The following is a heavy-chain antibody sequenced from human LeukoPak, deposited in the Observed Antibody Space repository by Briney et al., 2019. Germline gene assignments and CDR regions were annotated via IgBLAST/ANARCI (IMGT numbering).Heavy chain of an antibody. CDR1: GDSISSSGYY. Sequence: SETLSLTCTVSGDSISSSGYYWGWIRQSPGKGLEWIGTINYSGNTYYNPSLKSRVTISVDTSKNQFSLKLSSVTAADTAVYYCARDSLSIAAVLSAFDPWGQGTLVTVSS. D-gene: IGHD6-13*01. CDR2: INYSGNT. V-gene: IGHV4-39*07. J-gene: IGHJ5*02. CDR3: ARDSLSIAAVLSAFDP.